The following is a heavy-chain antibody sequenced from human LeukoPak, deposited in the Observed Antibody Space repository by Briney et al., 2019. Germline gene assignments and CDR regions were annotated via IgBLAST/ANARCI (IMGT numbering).Heavy chain of an antibody. J-gene: IGHJ4*02. CDR3: ARIRRPLRGYFDH. D-gene: IGHD3-16*01. V-gene: IGHV4-39*01. CDR2: IYYSGST. CDR1: GGSISSSSYY. Sequence: PSETLSLTCTVSGGSISSSSYYWGWIRQPPGKGLEWIGSIYYSGSTYYNPSLKSRVTISVDTSKNQFPLNLTSVTAADTGVYYCARIRRPLRGYFDHWGQGTLVT.